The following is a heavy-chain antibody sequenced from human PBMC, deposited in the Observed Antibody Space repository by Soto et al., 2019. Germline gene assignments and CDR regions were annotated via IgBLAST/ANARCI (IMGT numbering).Heavy chain of an antibody. CDR3: AREGNYHEF. Sequence: GGSLRLSCETSGFPFGIYTMNWVRQAPGKGLEWVSSISISGTYIDYADSVEGRFAISRDDAKNPVFLEMTSLRVDDTAVYYCAREGNYHEFWGQGTLVTLYS. J-gene: IGHJ4*02. CDR1: GFPFGIYT. CDR2: ISISGTYI. D-gene: IGHD3-22*01. V-gene: IGHV3-21*01.